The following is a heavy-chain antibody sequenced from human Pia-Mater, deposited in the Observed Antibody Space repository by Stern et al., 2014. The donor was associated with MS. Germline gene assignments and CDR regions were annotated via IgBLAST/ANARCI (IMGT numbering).Heavy chain of an antibody. J-gene: IGHJ4*02. Sequence: VQLVESGGGLVQPGGSLRLSCAASGLTFSDHHMDWVRQAPGKGLEWVGRIKNKGNFYATEYAASVKGRFTISRDDSKNSYLQMNSLKTEDTAVYYCARLSTHTNSADYWGQGTLVTVSS. CDR1: GLTFSDHH. CDR3: ARLSTHTNSADY. V-gene: IGHV3-72*01. D-gene: IGHD2-8*01. CDR2: IKNKGNFYAT.